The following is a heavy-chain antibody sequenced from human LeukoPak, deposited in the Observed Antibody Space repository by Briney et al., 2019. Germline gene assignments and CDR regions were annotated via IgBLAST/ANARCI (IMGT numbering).Heavy chain of an antibody. CDR2: FNPTSGST. Sequence: ASVPVSFQTSGYTFTTYYMHWVRQAPGQGLDGMGMFNPTSGSTNYAQKLQGRVTMTRETSTRTVSMDVSGLKSGERAVYYGVKGGSSRWHPSDLWGRGTLVTVSS. D-gene: IGHD2-2*01. J-gene: IGHJ2*01. CDR1: GYTFTTYY. V-gene: IGHV1-46*03. CDR3: VKGGSSRWHPSDL.